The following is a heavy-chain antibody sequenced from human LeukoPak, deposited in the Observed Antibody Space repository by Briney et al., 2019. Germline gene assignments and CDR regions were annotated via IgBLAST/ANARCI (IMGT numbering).Heavy chain of an antibody. CDR2: VSGSGSST. V-gene: IGHV3-23*01. CDR1: GFTFSSYA. J-gene: IGHJ6*02. CDR3: AKGQVATPYYYGLDV. Sequence: GGSLRLSCAASGFTFSSYAMSWVRQAPGKGLELVSAVSGSGSSTYYADYVKGRFTISRDNSKNTLYLQMNSLRAEDTAVYYCAKGQVATPYYYGLDVWGQGTTVTVSS. D-gene: IGHD2-15*01.